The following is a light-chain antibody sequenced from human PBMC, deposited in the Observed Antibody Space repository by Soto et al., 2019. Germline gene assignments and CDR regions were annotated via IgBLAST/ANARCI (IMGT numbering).Light chain of an antibody. CDR3: RQSYTTAFT. J-gene: IGKJ3*01. V-gene: IGKV1-39*01. CDR1: QSISRY. Sequence: DIQMTQSPSSLSASVGDRVTIPCRASQSISRYLNWFQQKPGKAPKLLIYAASSLQSGVPSRFSGCGSGTDFTLPINNLRPEDFATYYCRQSYTTAFTSGPGTKVDIK. CDR2: AAS.